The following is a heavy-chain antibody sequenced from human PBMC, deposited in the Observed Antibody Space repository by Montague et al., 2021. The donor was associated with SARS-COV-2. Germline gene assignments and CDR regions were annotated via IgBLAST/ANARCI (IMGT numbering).Heavy chain of an antibody. CDR3: ARGSHGPDAFDI. CDR2: IYYSGST. J-gene: IGHJ3*02. V-gene: IGHV4-59*01. CDR1: GGSISSYY. Sequence: SETLSLTCTVSGGSISSYYWGWIRQPPGKGLEWIGYIYYSGSTNYNPSLKSRVTISLDTSKNQFSLKLNSVTAADTAVFYCARGSHGPDAFDIWGQGTMVTVSS. D-gene: IGHD5-18*01.